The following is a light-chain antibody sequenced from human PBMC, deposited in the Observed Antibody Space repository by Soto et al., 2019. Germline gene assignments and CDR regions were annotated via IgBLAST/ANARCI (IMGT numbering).Light chain of an antibody. CDR2: WAS. J-gene: IGKJ4*01. Sequence: DIVLTQSPDSLAVSLGERATINCKSSQSVLYSSNNKNYLAWYQQKPGQPPKLLIYWASTRESGVPDRFSGSGSGTDFTLTISSLQAEDVAVYYCQQYYSTPPTCGGGTKV. CDR1: QSVLYSSNNKNY. V-gene: IGKV4-1*01. CDR3: QQYYSTPPT.